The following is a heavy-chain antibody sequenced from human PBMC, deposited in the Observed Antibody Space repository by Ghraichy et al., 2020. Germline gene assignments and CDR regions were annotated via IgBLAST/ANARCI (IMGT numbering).Heavy chain of an antibody. V-gene: IGHV4-39*07. D-gene: IGHD3-9*01. Sequence: GSLRLSCTVSGGSISSSSYYWGWIRQPPGKGLEWIGSIDYSESTYYSPSLKSRVTISVDTSKNQFSLKLNSVTAADTAVYYCARVSRFDWLLFYWGQGTLVTVSS. J-gene: IGHJ4*02. CDR1: GGSISSSSYY. CDR2: IDYSEST. CDR3: ARVSRFDWLLFY.